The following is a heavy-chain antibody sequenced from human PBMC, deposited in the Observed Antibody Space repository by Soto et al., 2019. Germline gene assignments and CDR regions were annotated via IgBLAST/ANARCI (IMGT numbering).Heavy chain of an antibody. J-gene: IGHJ4*02. CDR2: TYYRSKYYN. D-gene: IGHD6-19*01. V-gene: IGHV6-1*01. CDR1: GDSVSSNSAA. CDR3: ARHTVDQWLSEGGPSDF. Sequence: SQSLSLTCVISGDSVSSNSAAWNWIRQSPSRGLEWLGRTYYRSKYYNDYAVSVKSRITINPDTSQNQFSLQLNSVTPEDTAVYYCARHTVDQWLSEGGPSDFCGQAILVTVSS.